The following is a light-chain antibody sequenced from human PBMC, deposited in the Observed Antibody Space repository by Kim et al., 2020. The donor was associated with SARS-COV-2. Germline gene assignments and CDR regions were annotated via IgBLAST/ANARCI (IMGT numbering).Light chain of an antibody. CDR1: SLRRNF. V-gene: IGLV3-19*01. CDR3: SSRGGNSYHHV. CDR2: GRN. J-gene: IGLJ1*01. Sequence: SSELTQDPTVSVALGQTVRITCQGDSLRRNFANWYRQKPGQAPVLVFYGRNFRPSGIPDRFSGSNSENTASLTISGVQAEDEADYYCSSRGGNSYHHVFGAGTKVTVL.